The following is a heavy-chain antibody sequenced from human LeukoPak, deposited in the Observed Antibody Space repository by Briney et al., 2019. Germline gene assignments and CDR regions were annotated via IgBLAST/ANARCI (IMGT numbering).Heavy chain of an antibody. J-gene: IGHJ6*02. Sequence: GGSLRLSCAASGFTFSSYWMSWVRQAPGKGLEWVANIKQDGSEKYYVDSVKGRFTISRDNAKNSLYLQMNSLRAEGTAVYYCAREGAHRHYGSGSYYNVAYYYYGMDVWGQGTTVTVSS. CDR2: IKQDGSEK. V-gene: IGHV3-7*01. CDR3: AREGAHRHYGSGSYYNVAYYYYGMDV. CDR1: GFTFSSYW. D-gene: IGHD3-10*01.